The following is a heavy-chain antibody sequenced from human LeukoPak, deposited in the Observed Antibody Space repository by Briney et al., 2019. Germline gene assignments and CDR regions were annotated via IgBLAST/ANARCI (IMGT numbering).Heavy chain of an antibody. CDR1: GGSISSYY. V-gene: IGHV4-4*07. CDR2: IYTSGST. Sequence: RPSETLSLTCTVSGGSISSYYWTWIRQPAGKGLQWIGRIYTSGSTTYNPSLKSRVTMSVDTSKNQFSLKLTSVTAADTAVYYCARIAVAGPYFDYWGQGTLATVSS. CDR3: ARIAVAGPYFDY. D-gene: IGHD6-19*01. J-gene: IGHJ4*02.